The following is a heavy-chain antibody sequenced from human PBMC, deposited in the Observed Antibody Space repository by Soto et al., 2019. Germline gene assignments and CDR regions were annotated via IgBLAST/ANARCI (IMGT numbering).Heavy chain of an antibody. D-gene: IGHD3-10*01. CDR3: ARGFRALLDY. Sequence: ESGGGVVQPGRSLRLSCAASGFTFSSYAMHWVRQAPGKGLEWVAVISYDGSNKYYADSVKGRFTISRDNSKNTLYLQMNSLRAEDTAVYYCARGFRALLDYWGQGTLVTVSS. CDR2: ISYDGSNK. J-gene: IGHJ4*02. V-gene: IGHV3-30-3*01. CDR1: GFTFSSYA.